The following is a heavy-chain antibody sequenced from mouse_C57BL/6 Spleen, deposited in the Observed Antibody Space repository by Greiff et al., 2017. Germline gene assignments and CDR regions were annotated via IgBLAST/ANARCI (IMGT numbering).Heavy chain of an antibody. CDR2: IHPNSGST. CDR1: GYTFTSYW. Sequence: QVQLQQPGAELVKPGASVKLSCKASGYTFTSYWMHWVKQRPGQGLEWIGMIHPNSGSTNYNEKFKSKATLTVDKSSSPAYMQLSSLTSEDSAVYNCARWYNSSYLFDYWGQGTTLTVSS. J-gene: IGHJ2*01. V-gene: IGHV1-64*01. CDR3: ARWYNSSYLFDY. D-gene: IGHD2-12*01.